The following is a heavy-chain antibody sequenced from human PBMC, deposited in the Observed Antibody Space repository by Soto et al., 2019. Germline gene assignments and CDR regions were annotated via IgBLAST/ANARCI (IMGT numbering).Heavy chain of an antibody. D-gene: IGHD1-1*01. CDR1: GFTFDDYG. J-gene: IGHJ6*02. Sequence: PGGYLRLSCAASGFTFDDYGMYWVRQAPGKGLEWVSGISWNSATVAYAGSVKGRFTISRDNAKNSLYLQMNSLRSEDTALYYYSKGIRMNWNEMDFCGQGSTVIVSS. CDR3: SKGIRMNWNEMDF. CDR2: ISWNSATV. V-gene: IGHV3-9*01.